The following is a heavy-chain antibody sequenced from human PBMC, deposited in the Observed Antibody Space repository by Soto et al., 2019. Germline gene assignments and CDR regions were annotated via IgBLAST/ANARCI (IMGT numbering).Heavy chain of an antibody. Sequence: QITLKESGPTLVKPTQTLTLTCTFSGFSLSTSGVGVGWIRQPPGKALEWLALIYWNDDKRYSPSLKSRLTITQDTSKNPVVPTMTNMDPVDTATYFFAQGFSWWWYFDYWGQGTLVTVSS. J-gene: IGHJ4*02. V-gene: IGHV2-5*01. CDR3: AQGFSWWWYFDY. CDR2: IYWNDDK. D-gene: IGHD2-21*01. CDR1: GFSLSTSGVG.